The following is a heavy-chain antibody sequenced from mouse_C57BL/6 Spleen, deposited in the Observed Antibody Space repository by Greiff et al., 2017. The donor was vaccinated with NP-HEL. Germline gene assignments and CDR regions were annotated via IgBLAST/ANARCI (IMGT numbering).Heavy chain of an antibody. CDR3: VRQRPLGFDY. J-gene: IGHJ2*01. V-gene: IGHV10-1*01. Sequence: EVQLVESGGGLVQPKGSLKLSCAASGFSFNTYAMNWVRQAPGKGLEWVARIRSKSNNYATYYADSVKDRFTISRDDSESMLYLQMNNLKTEDTAMYYCVRQRPLGFDYWGQGTTLTVSS. D-gene: IGHD3-3*01. CDR2: IRSKSNNYAT. CDR1: GFSFNTYA.